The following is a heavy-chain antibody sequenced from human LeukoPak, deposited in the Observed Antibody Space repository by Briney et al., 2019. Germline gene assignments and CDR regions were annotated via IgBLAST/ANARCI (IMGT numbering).Heavy chain of an antibody. CDR2: ITSKPNNYAT. D-gene: IGHD6-19*01. CDR3: TGGSGWYSPDY. CDR1: GFTFSGSV. J-gene: IGHJ4*02. V-gene: IGHV3-73*01. Sequence: GGSLKLSCAASGFTFSGSVMHWVRQTSGQGLEWVGRITSKPNNYATVYAASVKGRFTISTDDSKNTAYLQMNGLKTEDTAVYYCTGGSGWYSPDYWGQGTLVTVSS.